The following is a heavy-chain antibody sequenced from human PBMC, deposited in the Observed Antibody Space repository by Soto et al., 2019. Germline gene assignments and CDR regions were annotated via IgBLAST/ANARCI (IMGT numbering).Heavy chain of an antibody. CDR3: ARDPLVVPYYYYGMDV. D-gene: IGHD3-22*01. CDR2: IYYSGST. J-gene: IGHJ6*02. Sequence: PSETLSLTCTVSGGSVSSGSYYWSWIRQPPGKGLEWIGCIYYSGSTNYNPSLKSRVTISVDTSKNQFSLKLSSVTAADTAVYYCARDPLVVPYYYYGMDVWGQGTTVTVSS. CDR1: GGSVSSGSYY. V-gene: IGHV4-61*01.